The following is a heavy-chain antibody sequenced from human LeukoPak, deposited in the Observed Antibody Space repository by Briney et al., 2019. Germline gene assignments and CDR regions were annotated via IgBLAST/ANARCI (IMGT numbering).Heavy chain of an antibody. CDR3: ARWDYDSSGYALYYFDY. CDR2: INTYTGNP. D-gene: IGHD3-22*01. J-gene: IGHJ4*02. Sequence: ASVKVSCKASGYTFTSYAMDWVRQAPGQGLEWMGWINTYTGNPTYAQGFTGRFVFSLDTSVSTAYLQISSLKAEDTAVYYCARWDYDSSGYALYYFDYWGQGTLVTVSS. V-gene: IGHV7-4-1*02. CDR1: GYTFTSYA.